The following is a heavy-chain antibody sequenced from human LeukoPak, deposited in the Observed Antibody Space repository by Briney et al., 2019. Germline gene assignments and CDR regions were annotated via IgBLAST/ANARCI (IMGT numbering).Heavy chain of an antibody. J-gene: IGHJ4*02. V-gene: IGHV3-7*01. D-gene: IGHD4-17*01. CDR2: TKQDGSDK. Sequence: PGGSLRLSCAASGFTFSSFYMTWVRQAPGKGLEWVATTKQDGSDKHYVDSVKGRFIISRDNAKNSLYLQMNSLRAEDTAVYYCARTTILDYWGQGTLVTVSS. CDR3: ARTTILDY. CDR1: GFTFSSFY.